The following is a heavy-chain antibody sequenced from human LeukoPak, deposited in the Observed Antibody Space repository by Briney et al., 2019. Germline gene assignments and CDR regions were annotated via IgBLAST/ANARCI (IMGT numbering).Heavy chain of an antibody. Sequence: SETLSLTCTVSGGSISSYYWSWIRQPPGKGLEWIGYIYHSGSTYYNPSLKSRVTISVDRSKNQFSLKLSSVTAADTAVYYCARGGTHSSLFDYWGQGTLVTVSS. J-gene: IGHJ4*02. D-gene: IGHD6-19*01. V-gene: IGHV4-59*12. CDR2: IYHSGST. CDR1: GGSISSYY. CDR3: ARGGTHSSLFDY.